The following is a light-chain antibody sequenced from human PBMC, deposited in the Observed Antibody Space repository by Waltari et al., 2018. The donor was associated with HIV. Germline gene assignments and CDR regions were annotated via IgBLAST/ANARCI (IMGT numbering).Light chain of an antibody. V-gene: IGLV1-47*01. CDR3: AAWDDILSGWV. CDR2: RDN. J-gene: IGLJ3*02. CDR1: SANIGNT. Sequence: QSVLTQPPSASGAPGQRVTISCSGSSANIGNTVYWYQQLPGTAPKVLIYRDNQRPSWVLDRFSGSRSGTSASLDVSGLRSEDEANYICAAWDDILSGWVFGGGTKLTVL.